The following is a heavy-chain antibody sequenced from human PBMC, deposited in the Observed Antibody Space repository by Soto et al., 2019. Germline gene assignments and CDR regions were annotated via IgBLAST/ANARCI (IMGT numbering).Heavy chain of an antibody. D-gene: IGHD3-16*01. Sequence: GGRLRLSCAPSVFTYNDYAMHWVRQAPGKGLECVSGISWNSGSIGYADSVKGRFTCSRDNAKNSLYRQMNSLRAEDTALYYCAKDIKERGRSYGLGVWGQGSTVTVSS. CDR2: ISWNSGSI. CDR1: VFTYNDYA. V-gene: IGHV3-9*01. J-gene: IGHJ6*02. CDR3: AKDIKERGRSYGLGV.